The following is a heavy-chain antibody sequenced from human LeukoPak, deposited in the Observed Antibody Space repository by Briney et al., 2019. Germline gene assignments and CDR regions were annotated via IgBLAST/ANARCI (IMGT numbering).Heavy chain of an antibody. Sequence: PSETLSLTCAVYGGSFSGYYWSRIRQPPGKGLEWIGEINHSGSTNYNPSLKSRVTISVDTSKNQFSLKLSSVTAADTAVYYCARGHPVGATDAFDIWGQGTMVTVSS. CDR1: GGSFSGYY. CDR2: INHSGST. V-gene: IGHV4-34*01. J-gene: IGHJ3*02. D-gene: IGHD1-26*01. CDR3: ARGHPVGATDAFDI.